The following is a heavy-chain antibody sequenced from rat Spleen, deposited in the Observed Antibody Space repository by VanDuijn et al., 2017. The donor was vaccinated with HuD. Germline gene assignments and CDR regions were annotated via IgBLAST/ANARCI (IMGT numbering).Heavy chain of an antibody. CDR2: IGPSGGST. CDR1: GFTFSNYY. D-gene: IGHD1-11*01. CDR3: ARLGTEAIGNWFSY. Sequence: EVQLVQSGGGLVQPGRSLKLSCAASGFTFSNYYMAWVRQAPTKGLEWVASIGPSGGSTYYRDSVQGRFTISRDNAKSTLYLQMDSLRSEDTATYYCARLGTEAIGNWFSYWGQGTLVTVSS. V-gene: IGHV5S23*01. J-gene: IGHJ3*01.